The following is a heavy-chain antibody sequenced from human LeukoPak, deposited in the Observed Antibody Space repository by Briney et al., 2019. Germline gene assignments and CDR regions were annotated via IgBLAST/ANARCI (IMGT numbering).Heavy chain of an antibody. J-gene: IGHJ6*02. Sequence: GGSLRLSCAASGFTFSSYAMSWVRQAPGKGLEWVSGISGTTSGTYYADSVKGRFTISRDNSKNTLFLQVNSLRAEDTAVYYCAKVRTYFYHGLDVWGQGTTVTVSS. CDR2: ISGTTSGT. CDR3: AKVRTYFYHGLDV. V-gene: IGHV3-23*01. D-gene: IGHD1-14*01. CDR1: GFTFSSYA.